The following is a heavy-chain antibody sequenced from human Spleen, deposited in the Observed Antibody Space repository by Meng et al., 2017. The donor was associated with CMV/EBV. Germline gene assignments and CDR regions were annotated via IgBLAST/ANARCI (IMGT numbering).Heavy chain of an antibody. V-gene: IGHV3-9*01. J-gene: IGHJ6*02. CDR1: GFTFDDYA. CDR2: ISWNSGSI. CDR3: AKDIRDGLPRIDGMDV. D-gene: IGHD5-24*01. Sequence: SLKISCAASGFTFDDYAMHWVRQAPGKGLEWVSGISWNSGSIVYADSVKGRFTISRDNAKNSLYLQMNSLRAEDTALYYCAKDIRDGLPRIDGMDVWGQGTTVTVSS.